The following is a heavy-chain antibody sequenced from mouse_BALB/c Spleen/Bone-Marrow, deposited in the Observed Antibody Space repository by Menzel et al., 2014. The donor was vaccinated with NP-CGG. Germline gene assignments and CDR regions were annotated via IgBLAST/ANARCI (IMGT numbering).Heavy chain of an antibody. CDR3: ASYYYGRAWFAY. V-gene: IGHV14-3*02. J-gene: IGHJ3*01. CDR1: GFNIKDTY. CDR2: IDPANGNT. Sequence: EVKLLESGAELVKPGASVRLSCIASGFNIKDTYMHWVKQRPEQGLEWIGRIDPANGNTKYDPKFQGKATITADTSSNTAYLQFSSLTSEDTAVYYCASYYYGRAWFAYWGQGTLVTVSA. D-gene: IGHD1-1*01.